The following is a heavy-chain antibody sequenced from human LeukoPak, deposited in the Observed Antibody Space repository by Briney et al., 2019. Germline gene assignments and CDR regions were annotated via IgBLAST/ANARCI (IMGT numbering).Heavy chain of an antibody. CDR2: ISAYNGNT. V-gene: IGHV1-18*01. Sequence: GASVKVSCKASGYTFTSYGISWVRQAPGQGLEWMGWISAYNGNTNYAQKLQGRVTMTTDTYTSTAYMELRSLRSDDTAVYYCARWSDYDSSGYYYNHAFDIWGQGTMVTVSS. CDR1: GYTFTSYG. D-gene: IGHD3-22*01. J-gene: IGHJ3*02. CDR3: ARWSDYDSSGYYYNHAFDI.